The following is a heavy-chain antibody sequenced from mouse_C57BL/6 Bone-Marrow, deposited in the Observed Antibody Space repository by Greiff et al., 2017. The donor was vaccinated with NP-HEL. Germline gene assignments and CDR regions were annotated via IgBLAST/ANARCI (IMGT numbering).Heavy chain of an antibody. CDR3: ASVVTTKRYAMDY. J-gene: IGHJ4*01. D-gene: IGHD2-2*01. CDR1: GFNIKDYY. Sequence: VQLQQSGAELVKPGASVKLSCTASGFNIKDYYMHWVKQRTEQGLEWIGRIDPEDGETKYAPKFQGKATLTADTSSNTAYLQLSSLTSEDTAVDYCASVVTTKRYAMDYWGQGTSVTVSS. CDR2: IDPEDGET. V-gene: IGHV14-2*01.